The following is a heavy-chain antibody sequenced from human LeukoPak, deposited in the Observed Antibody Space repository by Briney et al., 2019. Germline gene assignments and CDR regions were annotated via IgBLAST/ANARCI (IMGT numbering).Heavy chain of an antibody. J-gene: IGHJ4*02. CDR3: ARGGDSSGFYYYFDY. V-gene: IGHV4-4*02. D-gene: IGHD3-22*01. Sequence: SETLSLTCTVSGDSFSSSNYWTWVRQPPGKGLEWIGEIYRSGATNYNPSLRSRVTVSLDKSKNQFSLKLTSVTAADTAVYYCARGGDSSGFYYYFDYWGQGTLVTVSS. CDR1: GDSFSSSNY. CDR2: IYRSGAT.